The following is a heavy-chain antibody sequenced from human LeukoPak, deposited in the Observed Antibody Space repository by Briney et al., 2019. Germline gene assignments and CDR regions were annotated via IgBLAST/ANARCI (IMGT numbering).Heavy chain of an antibody. D-gene: IGHD3-22*01. CDR3: ARVDYDGSGYNFDY. Sequence: SETLSLTCSVSGGSISNGSYYWSWIRQPPGKGLEWIGYIYYSGSTNYNPSLKSRVTISGDTSKNQFSLKLSSVTAADTAVYFCARVDYDGSGYNFDYWGQGTLVTVSS. CDR2: IYYSGST. J-gene: IGHJ4*02. V-gene: IGHV4-61*01. CDR1: GGSISNGSYY.